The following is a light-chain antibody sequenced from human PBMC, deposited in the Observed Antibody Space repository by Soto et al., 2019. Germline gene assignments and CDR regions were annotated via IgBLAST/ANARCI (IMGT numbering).Light chain of an antibody. J-gene: IGKJ5*01. CDR2: GAS. CDR3: QQYDYWPPIT. Sequence: ETVMTQSPATLSVSPGERATLSCRASQSVSTKLAWYQQKPGQAPRLLIYGASTRATVIPARFSGSGSGTEFTLTVSSLQSEDFAVYYCQQYDYWPPITFGQGTRLEIK. CDR1: QSVSTK. V-gene: IGKV3D-15*01.